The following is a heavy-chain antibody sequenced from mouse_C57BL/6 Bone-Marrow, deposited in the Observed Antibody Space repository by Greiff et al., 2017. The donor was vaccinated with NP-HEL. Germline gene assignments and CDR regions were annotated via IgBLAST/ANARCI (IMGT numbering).Heavy chain of an antibody. V-gene: IGHV1-53*01. CDR2: INPSNGGT. CDR3: ARGGSSYRYWYFDV. Sequence: QVQLQQPGTELVKPGASVKLSCKASGYTFTSYWMHWVKQRPGQGLEWIGNINPSNGGTNYNEKFKSKATLTVDKSSSTAYMQLSSLISEDSAVYYCARGGSSYRYWYFDVWGTGTTVTVSS. J-gene: IGHJ1*03. CDR1: GYTFTSYW. D-gene: IGHD1-1*01.